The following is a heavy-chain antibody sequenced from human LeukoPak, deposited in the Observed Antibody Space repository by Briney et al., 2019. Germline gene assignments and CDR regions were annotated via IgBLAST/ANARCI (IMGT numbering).Heavy chain of an antibody. CDR3: ARVGPDTTSIAVAVTSCWFDP. Sequence: TSETLSLTCAVYGGSFSVYYWSWIRQPPGKGLEWIGEINHSGSTNYNRSLKSRVTISVNNSKNQCSLKLSSVTAADTAVYDCARVGPDTTSIAVAVTSCWFDPWGQGTLVTVSS. V-gene: IGHV4-34*01. CDR2: INHSGST. J-gene: IGHJ5*02. CDR1: GGSFSVYY. D-gene: IGHD6-19*01.